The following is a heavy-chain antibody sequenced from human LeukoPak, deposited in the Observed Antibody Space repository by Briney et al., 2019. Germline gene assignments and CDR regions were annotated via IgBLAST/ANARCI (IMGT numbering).Heavy chain of an antibody. D-gene: IGHD3-22*01. J-gene: IGHJ4*02. V-gene: IGHV1-24*01. Sequence: ASVKVSCKVSGYTLTELSMHWVRQAPGKGLEWMGGFDPEYGETIYAQKFQGRVTMTEDTSTDTAYMELSSLRSEDTAVYYCATWYLGGYYYVRSTKFDYWGQGTLVTVSS. CDR2: FDPEYGET. CDR1: GYTLTELS. CDR3: ATWYLGGYYYVRSTKFDY.